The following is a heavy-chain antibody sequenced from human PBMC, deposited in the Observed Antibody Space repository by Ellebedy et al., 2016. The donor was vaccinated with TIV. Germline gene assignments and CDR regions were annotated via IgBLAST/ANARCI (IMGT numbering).Heavy chain of an antibody. D-gene: IGHD3-10*01. CDR1: GFTFSTYW. Sequence: GESLKISCAASGFTFSTYWMHWVRQAPGKGLEWVALISNDVRNKYYVDSVKGRFTISRDNFQNTLYLQMDSLRAEDTAVYYCARDLSPTGLRGYFHYWGQGTLVTVSS. CDR3: ARDLSPTGLRGYFHY. V-gene: IGHV3-30*03. J-gene: IGHJ1*01. CDR2: ISNDVRNK.